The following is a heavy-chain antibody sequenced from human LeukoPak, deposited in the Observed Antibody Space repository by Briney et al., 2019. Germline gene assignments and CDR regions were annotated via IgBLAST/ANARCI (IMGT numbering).Heavy chain of an antibody. CDR2: ISGSGGST. D-gene: IGHD4-17*01. J-gene: IGHJ4*02. CDR3: AKDPEYGDPARPFDY. V-gene: IGHV3-23*01. CDR1: GFTFSSYG. Sequence: GGSLRLSCAASGFTFSSYGMSWVRQAPGKGVEWVSAISGSGGSTYYADSVKGRFTISRDNSKNTLYLQMNSLRAEDTAVYYCAKDPEYGDPARPFDYWGQGTLVTVSS.